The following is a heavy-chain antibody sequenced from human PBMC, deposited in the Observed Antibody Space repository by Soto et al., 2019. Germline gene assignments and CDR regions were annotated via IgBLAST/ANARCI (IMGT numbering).Heavy chain of an antibody. Sequence: QVQLQESGPGLVKPSQTLSLTCTVSGGSISSSGYNWSWIRQHPGKGLEWIGYIYYSGSTYYNPSLNSRVTISVDTSQNQAALKLSAVTAADTAVYFWARYGSGSYYPTAFDYWGQGTLVTVSS. J-gene: IGHJ4*02. CDR1: GGSISSSGYN. V-gene: IGHV4-31*03. D-gene: IGHD3-10*01. CDR2: IYYSGST. CDR3: ARYGSGSYYPTAFDY.